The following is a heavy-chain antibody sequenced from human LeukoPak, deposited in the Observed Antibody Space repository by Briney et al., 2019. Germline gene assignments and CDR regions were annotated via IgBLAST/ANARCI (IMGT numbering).Heavy chain of an antibody. CDR1: GFTFSSYG. CDR2: XXXDGSNK. D-gene: IGHD3-10*01. Sequence: GGSLRLSCAASGFTFSSYGMHWVRQAPGKGLEWXXXXXXDGSNKYYADSVKGRFTISRDNSKNTLYLQMNSLRAEDTAVYYCAKDGKYYYGSGSFMDVWGQGTTVTVSS. J-gene: IGHJ6*02. V-gene: IGHV3-30*02. CDR3: AKDGKYYYGSGSFMDV.